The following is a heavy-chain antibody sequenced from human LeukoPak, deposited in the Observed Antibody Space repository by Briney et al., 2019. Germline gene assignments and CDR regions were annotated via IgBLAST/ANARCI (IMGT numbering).Heavy chain of an antibody. CDR2: ISWDSGSI. Sequence: GRSLRLSCAASGFSFEDYGMQWVWQAPGKGLEWVAGISWDSGSIGHAVSLKGRFTISRDNAKNSLYLQMNSLTIEDTAMYYCAKFSSGSYGGYFDYWGQGILVTVSS. J-gene: IGHJ4*02. CDR1: GFSFEDYG. D-gene: IGHD3-10*01. V-gene: IGHV3-9*01. CDR3: AKFSSGSYGGYFDY.